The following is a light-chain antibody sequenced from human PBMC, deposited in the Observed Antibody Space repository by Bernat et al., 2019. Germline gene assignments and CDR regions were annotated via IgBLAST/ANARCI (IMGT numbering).Light chain of an antibody. CDR2: DVT. CDR3: SSYTGSNNPVV. Sequence: QSALTQPASVSGSPGQSITISCTGTSSDVGGSNYVSWYQQHPGKAPKLMIYDVTNRPSGVSNRFSGSKSGNTASLTISGLQAEDEADYYCSSYTGSNNPVVFGGGTKLTVL. J-gene: IGLJ2*01. CDR1: SSDVGGSNY. V-gene: IGLV2-14*03.